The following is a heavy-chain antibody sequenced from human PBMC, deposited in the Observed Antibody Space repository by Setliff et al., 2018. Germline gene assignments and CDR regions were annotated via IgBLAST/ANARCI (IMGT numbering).Heavy chain of an antibody. CDR2: ISSSSSTI. CDR1: GFTFSSYS. CDR3: ARGPRDGYNSGLDY. D-gene: IGHD5-12*01. J-gene: IGHJ4*02. V-gene: IGHV3-48*04. Sequence: PGGSLRLSCAASGFTFSSYSMNWVRQAPGKGLEWVSYISSSSSTIYYADSVKGRFTISRDNAKNSLFLQMNSLRVEDTAVYFCARGPRDGYNSGLDYWGQGALVTVSS.